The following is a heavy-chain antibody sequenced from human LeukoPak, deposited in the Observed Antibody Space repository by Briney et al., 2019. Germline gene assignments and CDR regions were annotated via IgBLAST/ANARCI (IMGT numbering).Heavy chain of an antibody. V-gene: IGHV4-39*07. CDR2: IYYSGST. CDR1: GGSISSSSYY. J-gene: IGHJ6*03. Sequence: SETLSLTCTVSGGSISSSSYYWGWIRQPPGKGLEWIGSIYYSGSTYYNPSLKSRVTISVDTSKNQFSLKLSSVTAADTAVYYCARAVVDDWLFFPHYYYYYMDVWGKGTTVTVSS. D-gene: IGHD3-9*01. CDR3: ARAVVDDWLFFPHYYYYYMDV.